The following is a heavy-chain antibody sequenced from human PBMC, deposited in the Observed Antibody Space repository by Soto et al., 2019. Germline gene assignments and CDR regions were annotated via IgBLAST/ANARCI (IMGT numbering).Heavy chain of an antibody. CDR1: GDSISGSPYY. CDR2: IFHDGYI. V-gene: IGHV4-39*01. D-gene: IGHD6-13*01. Sequence: SETLSLTCSVSGDSISGSPYYWGWIRQPPGKRLEWIGSIFHDGYIVYTPSLKSRVTISVDTSKNQFSLKLTSVAAADTAIYFCARLQTAVPHYWCQG. CDR3: ARLQTAVPHY. J-gene: IGHJ4*02.